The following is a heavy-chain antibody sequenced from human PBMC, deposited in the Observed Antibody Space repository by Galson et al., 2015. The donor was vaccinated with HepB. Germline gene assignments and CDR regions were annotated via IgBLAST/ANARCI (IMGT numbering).Heavy chain of an antibody. D-gene: IGHD4-17*01. V-gene: IGHV3-30*01. J-gene: IGHJ6*02. CDR3: ARVRCGPSCYYYGMDV. Sequence: SVKGRFTISRDNSKNTLYLQMNSLTAEDTAVYYCARVRCGPSCYYYGMDVWGQGTTVTVSS.